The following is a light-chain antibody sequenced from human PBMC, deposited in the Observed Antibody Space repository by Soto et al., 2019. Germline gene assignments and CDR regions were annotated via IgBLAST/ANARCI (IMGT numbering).Light chain of an antibody. J-gene: IGLJ3*02. CDR3: SSYTTTTRL. V-gene: IGLV2-14*01. Sequence: QSALTQPASVSGSPGQSITISCTGTSSDIGSNNYVSWFQQRPGKAPTLIIYEVSNRPSGVSTHFSGSKSGNTASLTISGLLPEAEAEYYCSSYTTTTRLFGGGTQLTVL. CDR1: SSDIGSNNY. CDR2: EVS.